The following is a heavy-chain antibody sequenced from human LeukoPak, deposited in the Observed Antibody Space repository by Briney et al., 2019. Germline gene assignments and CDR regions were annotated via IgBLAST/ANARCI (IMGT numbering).Heavy chain of an antibody. V-gene: IGHV3-23*01. D-gene: IGHD1-26*01. CDR3: AVPQWELLN. J-gene: IGHJ4*02. Sequence: PGGSLRLSCAASGLTFSSYTMSWVRQAPGKGLEWVSAISAGGGNTYYADSVKGRFTISRDNSKNTLYLQMNSLRAEDTAVYSCAVPQWELLNWGQGTLVTASS. CDR1: GLTFSSYT. CDR2: ISAGGGNT.